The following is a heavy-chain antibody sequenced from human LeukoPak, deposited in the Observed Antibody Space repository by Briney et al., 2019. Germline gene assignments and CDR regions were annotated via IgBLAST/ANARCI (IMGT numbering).Heavy chain of an antibody. CDR3: ARLQYSYGHFDY. V-gene: IGHV4-38-2*02. CDR2: IHHSGNT. D-gene: IGHD5-18*01. CDR1: SYSIFSGNY. J-gene: IGHJ4*02. Sequence: PSETLSLTCSVSSYSIFSGNYWGWVRQPPGKGLEWIGTIHHSGNTYYNPSLNSRVTISVDTSKNQFSLQLSSVTAADTALYYCARLQYSYGHFDYWGQGTLVTVSS.